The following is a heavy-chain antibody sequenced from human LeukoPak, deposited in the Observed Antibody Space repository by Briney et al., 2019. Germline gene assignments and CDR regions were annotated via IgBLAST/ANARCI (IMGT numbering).Heavy chain of an antibody. CDR1: GYSISSGYY. CDR2: IYHSGST. CDR3: ARAGRRGYYGMDV. Sequence: KPSETLSLTCAVSGYSISSGYYWGWIRQPPGKGLEWIGSIYHSGSTYYNPSLKSRVTISVDTSKNQFSLKLSSVTAADTAVYYCARAGRRGYYGMDVWGKGTTVTVSS. V-gene: IGHV4-38-2*01. J-gene: IGHJ6*04. D-gene: IGHD1-1*01.